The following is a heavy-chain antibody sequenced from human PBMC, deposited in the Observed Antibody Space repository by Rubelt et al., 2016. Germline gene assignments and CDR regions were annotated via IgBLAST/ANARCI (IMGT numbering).Heavy chain of an antibody. Sequence: EVQLVESGGDLVKPGGSLRLSCAGSGFTFSSYWMHWVRQAPGKGLVWVSRINGDGRSTDYADSVKGRFTISRDNAKNTLYLQMNSLRAEDTATYYCVRGGVDVWGQGTTVTVSS. CDR3: VRGGVDV. CDR2: INGDGRST. J-gene: IGHJ6*02. CDR1: GFTFSSYW. V-gene: IGHV3-74*02.